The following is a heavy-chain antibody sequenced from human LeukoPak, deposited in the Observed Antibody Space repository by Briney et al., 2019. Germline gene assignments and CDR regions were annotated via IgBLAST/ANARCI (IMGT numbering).Heavy chain of an antibody. J-gene: IGHJ4*02. Sequence: PGGSLRLSCTAFGFTFSSYAMSWVRQAPGKGLEWVSAITDSGGSTSYADSVRGRFTISRDNSKNTLYLQMNSLGAEDTAVYYCAKDTSARRGSLNGWGQGTLVTVSS. D-gene: IGHD3-16*02. V-gene: IGHV3-23*01. CDR3: AKDTSARRGSLNG. CDR1: GFTFSSYA. CDR2: ITDSGGST.